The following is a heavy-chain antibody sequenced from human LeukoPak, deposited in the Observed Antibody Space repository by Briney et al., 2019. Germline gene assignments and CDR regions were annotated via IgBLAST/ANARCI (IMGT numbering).Heavy chain of an antibody. CDR3: SRGYDNEKSAY. CDR2: INHSGIT. CDR1: GGSFSGYY. Sequence: PSETLSLTCAVYGGSFSGYYWSWIRQPPGKGLEWIGEINHSGITNYNPSLKSRVSISIDTSKNQFSLSLTSVTAADTAVYYCSRGYDNEKSAYWGQGTLVTVSS. D-gene: IGHD3-22*01. V-gene: IGHV4-34*01. J-gene: IGHJ4*02.